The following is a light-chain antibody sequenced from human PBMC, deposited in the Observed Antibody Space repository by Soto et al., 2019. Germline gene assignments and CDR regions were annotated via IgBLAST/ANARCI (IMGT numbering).Light chain of an antibody. J-gene: IGKJ1*01. V-gene: IGKV1-5*01. Sequence: DIQMTQSPSTLSGSVGDRVTITCRASQTISSWLAWYQQKPGKAPKLLIYAASTLQSGVPSRFSGSGSGTEFTLTISSLQPDDFATYYCQHYNVYPWTLGQGTKVDIK. CDR2: AAS. CDR1: QTISSW. CDR3: QHYNVYPWT.